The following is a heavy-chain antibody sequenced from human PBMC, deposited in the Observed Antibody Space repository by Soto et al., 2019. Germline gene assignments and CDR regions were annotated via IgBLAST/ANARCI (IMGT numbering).Heavy chain of an antibody. J-gene: IGHJ5*02. CDR2: AYYSGST. CDR3: ATRQGGSYNWFDP. CDR1: GCSISSSRYS. Sequence: PSETLSLTCTVSGCSISSSRYSWGWIRQPPGKGLEWIGSAYYSGSTYYNPSLKSRVTMSVDTSKNQFSLKLSSVTAADTAVYYCATRQGGSYNWFDPWGQGTLVTVSS. D-gene: IGHD2-15*01. V-gene: IGHV4-39*01.